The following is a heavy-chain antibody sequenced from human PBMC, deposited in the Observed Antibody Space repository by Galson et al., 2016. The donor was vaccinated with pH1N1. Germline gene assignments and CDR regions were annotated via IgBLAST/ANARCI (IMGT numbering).Heavy chain of an antibody. V-gene: IGHV4-39*02. J-gene: IGHJ6*02. CDR1: GVSISSCDFY. CDR2: VFHTGST. Sequence: SETLSLTCSVSGVSISSCDFYWAWIRQSPGKGLEWIGSVFHTGSTYYNPSLKSRVVISVDTSKNLLSLNQSSVTAADTAVYFCTRARAGTYTKSWPYYYYGFDVWGQGTTVTVSS. CDR3: TRARAGTYTKSWPYYYYGFDV. D-gene: IGHD2-2*02.